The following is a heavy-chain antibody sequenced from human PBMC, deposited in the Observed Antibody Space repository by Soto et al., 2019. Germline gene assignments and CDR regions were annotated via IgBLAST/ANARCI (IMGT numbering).Heavy chain of an antibody. Sequence: SETLSLTCTFSGGSISSSSDYWGWIRQPPGKGLECIGNIYYDGNTYYNPALKSRVTISVDTSKNQFSLKLSSGTAADTAVYYCARSSIAPRLFMSPFDYWGQGPLVTVSS. V-gene: IGHV4-39*01. J-gene: IGHJ4*02. CDR2: IYYDGNT. D-gene: IGHD6-6*01. CDR3: ARSSIAPRLFMSPFDY. CDR1: GGSISSSSDY.